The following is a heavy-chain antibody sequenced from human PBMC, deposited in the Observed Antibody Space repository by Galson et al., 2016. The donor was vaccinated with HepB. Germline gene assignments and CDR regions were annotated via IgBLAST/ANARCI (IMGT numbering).Heavy chain of an antibody. CDR2: ISHDGNNK. CDR3: AKDPYAVVSRPEYFQH. Sequence: VRQAPGTGLEWVAVISHDGNNKFYADSVKGQFTISRDNSKNTLFLQLNSLRAEDTAVYYCAKDPYAVVSRPEYFQHWGQGTLVTVSS. J-gene: IGHJ1*01. D-gene: IGHD2-2*01. V-gene: IGHV3-30*18.